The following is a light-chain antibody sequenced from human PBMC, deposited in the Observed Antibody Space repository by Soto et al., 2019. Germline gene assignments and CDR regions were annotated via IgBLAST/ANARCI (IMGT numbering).Light chain of an antibody. V-gene: IGLV2-23*01. CDR1: SSDVGSYNL. J-gene: IGLJ1*01. CDR2: EGS. CDR3: CTFAGSFV. Sequence: QSVLTQPASVSGSPGQSITISCTGSSSDVGSYNLVSWYQQHPGNAPKLMIYEGSKRPSGVSNRFSGSKSGITASLTISGLQAEDEADYYCCTFAGSFVFGTGTKLTVL.